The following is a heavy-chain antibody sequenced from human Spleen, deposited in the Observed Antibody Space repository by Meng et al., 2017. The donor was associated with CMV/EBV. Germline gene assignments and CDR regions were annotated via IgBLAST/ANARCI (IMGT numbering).Heavy chain of an antibody. D-gene: IGHD5-12*01. J-gene: IGHJ4*02. Sequence: CKGSGYSFTGYWIGWVRQMPGKGLEWMGIIYPGDSDTRYSPSFQGQVTISADKSISTAYLQWSSLKASDTAIYYCARQAFEATYSDYWGQGTLVTVSS. CDR3: ARQAFEATYSDY. V-gene: IGHV5-51*01. CDR2: IYPGDSDT. CDR1: GYSFTGYW.